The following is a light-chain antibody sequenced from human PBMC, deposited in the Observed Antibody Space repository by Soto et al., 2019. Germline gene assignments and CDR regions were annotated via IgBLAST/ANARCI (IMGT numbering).Light chain of an antibody. CDR3: QQYNNWPRIT. Sequence: EIVMTQAPATLSVSPGERATLSCRASQSVSSNLAWYQQKPGQAPRLLIYGASTRATVIPARFSGSGSGTEFTLTISSLQSEDFAVYYCQQYNNWPRITFGQGKRLEIK. CDR1: QSVSSN. V-gene: IGKV3-15*01. CDR2: GAS. J-gene: IGKJ5*01.